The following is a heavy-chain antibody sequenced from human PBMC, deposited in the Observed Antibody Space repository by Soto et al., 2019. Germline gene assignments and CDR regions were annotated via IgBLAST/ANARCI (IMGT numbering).Heavy chain of an antibody. Sequence: SETLSLTCAVYGGSFSGYYWSWIRQPPGKGLEWIGEINHSGSTNYNPSLKSRVTISVDTSKNQFSLKLSSVTAADTAVYYCARDSYYYGSGSYYKAFXIWGQGTMVTVSS. CDR3: ARDSYYYGSGSYYKAFXI. CDR1: GGSFSGYY. V-gene: IGHV4-34*01. CDR2: INHSGST. D-gene: IGHD3-10*01. J-gene: IGHJ3*02.